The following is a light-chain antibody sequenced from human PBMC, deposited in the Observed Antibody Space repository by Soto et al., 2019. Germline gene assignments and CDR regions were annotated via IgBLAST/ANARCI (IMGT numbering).Light chain of an antibody. J-gene: IGKJ2*01. CDR2: AAS. CDR1: QTISTY. Sequence: DIPMTQSPSSLSASVGDRVTITCRASQTISTYLNWYQQKLGKAPKLLIYAASRLQSGVPPRFSGSGSGTDFTLTISSLQPEDFATYYCQQSHSIPYTFGQGTKLEIK. V-gene: IGKV1-39*01. CDR3: QQSHSIPYT.